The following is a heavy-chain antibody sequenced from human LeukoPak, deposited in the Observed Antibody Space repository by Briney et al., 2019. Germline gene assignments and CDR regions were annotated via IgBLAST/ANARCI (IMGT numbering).Heavy chain of an antibody. CDR3: ASYSYGGYAFDY. V-gene: IGHV4-61*01. D-gene: IGHD5-18*01. CDR1: GGSISSSSYY. J-gene: IGHJ4*02. Sequence: SETLSLTCTVSGGSISSSSYYWSWIRQPPGKGLEWIGYIYYSGSTNYNPSLRSRVTISVDTSKNQFSLKLSSVTAADTAVYYCASYSYGGYAFDYWGQGTLVTVSS. CDR2: IYYSGST.